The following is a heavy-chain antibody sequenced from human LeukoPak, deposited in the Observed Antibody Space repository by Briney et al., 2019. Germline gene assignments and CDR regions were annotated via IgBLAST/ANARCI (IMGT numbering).Heavy chain of an antibody. CDR2: ISDSSFYI. D-gene: IGHD2-2*01. CDR1: GFTFSSYS. V-gene: IGHV3-21*01. J-gene: IGHJ4*02. Sequence: TGGSLRLSCAASGFTFSSYSMSWVRQAPGKGLEWVSSISDSSFYIYYADSVEGRFTISRDNAKNSLYLQMNSLRAEDTGVYYCANHFAYGSTSCPPFDYWGQGTLVTVSA. CDR3: ANHFAYGSTSCPPFDY.